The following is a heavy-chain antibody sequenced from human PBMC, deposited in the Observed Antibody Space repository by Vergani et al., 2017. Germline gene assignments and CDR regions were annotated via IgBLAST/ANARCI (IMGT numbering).Heavy chain of an antibody. J-gene: IGHJ4*02. CDR2: ISGSGGST. Sequence: EVQLVESGGGLVKPGGSLRLSCAASGFTFSNAWMSWVRQAPGKGLEWVSAISGSGGSTYYADSVKGRFTISRDNSKNTLYLQMNSLRAEDTAVYYCARAASTSRLPTHFDYWGQGTLVTVSS. D-gene: IGHD2-2*01. V-gene: IGHV3-23*04. CDR3: ARAASTSRLPTHFDY. CDR1: GFTFSNAW.